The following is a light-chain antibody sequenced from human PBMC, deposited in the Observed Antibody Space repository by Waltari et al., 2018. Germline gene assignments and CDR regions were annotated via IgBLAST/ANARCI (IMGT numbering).Light chain of an antibody. CDR2: AAS. Sequence: DIQMTQSPSSLSAPVGDTVTVPCRASQNLRTHLNWYQQKPSTAPKLLIYAASTLHRGVPSRFSASASGTDFTLTVTNLQPDDFAVYFCQQSFSSPWTFGQGTRV. J-gene: IGKJ1*01. V-gene: IGKV1-39*01. CDR3: QQSFSSPWT. CDR1: QNLRTH.